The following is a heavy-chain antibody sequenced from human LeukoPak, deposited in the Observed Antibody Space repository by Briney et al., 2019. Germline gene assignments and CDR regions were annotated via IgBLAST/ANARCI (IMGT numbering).Heavy chain of an antibody. Sequence: ASVKVSCKASGYTFTGYYMHWVRQAPGQGLEWMGWINPNSGGTNYAQKFQGRVTMTRDTSISTAYMELNRLRSDETAVYYCARVVQYYDFWSGYSSFDYWGQGTLVTVSS. CDR3: ARVVQYYDFWSGYSSFDY. CDR2: INPNSGGT. D-gene: IGHD3-3*01. CDR1: GYTFTGYY. V-gene: IGHV1-2*02. J-gene: IGHJ4*02.